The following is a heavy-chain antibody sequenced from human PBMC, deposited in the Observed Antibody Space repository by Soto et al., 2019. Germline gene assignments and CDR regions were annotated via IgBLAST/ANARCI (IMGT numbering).Heavy chain of an antibody. J-gene: IGHJ4*02. D-gene: IGHD1-1*01. CDR2: SKRKGESYNK. Sequence: EVQLAESGGGLVQPGGSLRLSCVVSGFTLSDHDMDWVRQAPGKGLEWVGRSKRKGESYNKEYAASVKGSFTISRQDSENSLSLQIDSLKTEDTAVYYCLAFLSGRPVWGQGTLVTVSS. CDR1: GFTLSDHD. V-gene: IGHV3-72*01. CDR3: LAFLSGRPV.